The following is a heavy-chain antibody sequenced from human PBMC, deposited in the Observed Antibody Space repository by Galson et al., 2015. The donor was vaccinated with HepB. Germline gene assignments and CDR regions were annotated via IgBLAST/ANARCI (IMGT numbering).Heavy chain of an antibody. Sequence: QSGAEVKKPGESLKISCTASGGTFSSYAISWVRQAPGQGLEWMGGIIPIFGTANYAQKFQGRVTITADESTSTAYMELSSLRSEDTAVYYCAEGQLGGNIVVPGGDAFDIWGQGTMVAVSS. CDR1: GGTFSSYA. J-gene: IGHJ3*02. D-gene: IGHD2-15*01. CDR2: IIPIFGTA. V-gene: IGHV1-69*01. CDR3: AEGQLGGNIVVPGGDAFDI.